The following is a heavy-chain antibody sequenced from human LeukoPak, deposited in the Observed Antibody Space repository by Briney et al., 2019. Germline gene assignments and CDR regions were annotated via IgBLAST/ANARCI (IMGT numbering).Heavy chain of an antibody. J-gene: IGHJ5*01. V-gene: IGHV3-23*01. Sequence: PGGSPRLSCAASGFTFSSYAMSWVRQAPGKGLEWVSGITASGNTRYYADSLKGRFTISRDNSKNTLSLQMTSLTAEDTAVYYCAKDIRNTGWYKDSWGRGTLVTVSS. CDR3: AKDIRNTGWYKDS. D-gene: IGHD6-19*01. CDR1: GFTFSSYA. CDR2: ITASGNTR.